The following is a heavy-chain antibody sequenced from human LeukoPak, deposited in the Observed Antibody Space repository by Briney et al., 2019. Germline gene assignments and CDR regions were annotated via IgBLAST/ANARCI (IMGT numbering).Heavy chain of an antibody. CDR1: GGSISSGGYY. CDR2: IYYSGST. CDR3: AREHAQYNWNSNWFAP. Sequence: SQTLSLTCTVSGGSISSGGYYWSWIRQHPGKGLEWIGYIYYSGSTYYNPSLKSRVTISVDTSKKQFSLKLSSVTAADTAVYYCAREHAQYNWNSNWFAPWGQGTLVTVSS. D-gene: IGHD1-7*01. V-gene: IGHV4-31*03. J-gene: IGHJ5*02.